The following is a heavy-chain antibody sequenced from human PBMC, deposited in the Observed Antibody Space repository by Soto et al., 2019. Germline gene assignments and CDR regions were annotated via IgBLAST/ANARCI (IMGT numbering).Heavy chain of an antibody. CDR3: ARGPIAAAGMSRDV. Sequence: QLQLQESGPGLVKPSETLSLTCTVSGGSIRSSSYYWGWIRQPPGRGLEWIGSIYYSGSTYYNPSPKSRVTISVDTSKNQFPLQLSSVTAADTAVYYCARGPIAAAGMSRDVWGQGTTVTVSS. CDR2: IYYSGST. CDR1: GGSIRSSSYY. V-gene: IGHV4-39*01. J-gene: IGHJ6*02. D-gene: IGHD6-13*01.